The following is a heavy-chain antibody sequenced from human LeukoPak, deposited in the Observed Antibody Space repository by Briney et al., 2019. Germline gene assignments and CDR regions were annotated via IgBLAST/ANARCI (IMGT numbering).Heavy chain of an antibody. Sequence: AGGSLRLSCAASGFTFSSYAMSWVRQAPGKGLEWVSAISGSGGSTYYADSVKGRFTISRDNSKDTLYLQMNSLRAEDTAVYYCAKGNWLLYQIFMDVWGKGTTVTVSS. D-gene: IGHD3-9*01. J-gene: IGHJ6*03. V-gene: IGHV3-23*01. CDR2: ISGSGGST. CDR3: AKGNWLLYQIFMDV. CDR1: GFTFSSYA.